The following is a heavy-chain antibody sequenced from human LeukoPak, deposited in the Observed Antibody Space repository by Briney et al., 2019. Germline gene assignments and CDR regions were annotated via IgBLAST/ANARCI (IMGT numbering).Heavy chain of an antibody. CDR3: ARDSPLPMGYCSSTSCYYGMDV. CDR1: GGSISSGGYY. D-gene: IGHD2-2*01. Sequence: PSETLSLTCTVSGGSISSGGYYWSWIRQHPGKGLEWIGYIFYSGGTYYNPSLKSRVTISVDTSKNQFSLKLSSVTAADTAVYYCARDSPLPMGYCSSTSCYYGMDVWGQGTTVTVSS. V-gene: IGHV4-31*03. J-gene: IGHJ6*02. CDR2: IFYSGGT.